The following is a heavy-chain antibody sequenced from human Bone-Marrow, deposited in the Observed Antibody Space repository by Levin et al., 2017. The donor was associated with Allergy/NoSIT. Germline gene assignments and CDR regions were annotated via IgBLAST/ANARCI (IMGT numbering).Heavy chain of an antibody. V-gene: IGHV3-30*18. Sequence: GGSLRVSCAASGYNFRAFGIHWVRQAPGKGLEWVAVISDDGSDKQYADSVKGRFTVSRDDSKSTSYLQLSSLRVEDTAVYYCAKDHTGYHYNYGLDVWGQGTTVTVSS. CDR1: GYNFRAFG. CDR2: ISDDGSDK. J-gene: IGHJ6*02. CDR3: AKDHTGYHYNYGLDV.